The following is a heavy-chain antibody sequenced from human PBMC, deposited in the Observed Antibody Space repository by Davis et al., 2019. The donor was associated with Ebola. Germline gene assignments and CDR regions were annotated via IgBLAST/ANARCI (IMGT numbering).Heavy chain of an antibody. J-gene: IGHJ4*02. Sequence: ASVTVSCKASLYTLTSYAMHPVRQAPGQRLEWMGWINAGNGNTKYSQKFQGRVTITRDTSASTAYMELSSLRSEDTAVYYCARDLGLLGDYWGQGTLVTVSS. CDR1: LYTLTSYA. D-gene: IGHD3-22*01. CDR3: ARDLGLLGDY. CDR2: INAGNGNT. V-gene: IGHV1-3*01.